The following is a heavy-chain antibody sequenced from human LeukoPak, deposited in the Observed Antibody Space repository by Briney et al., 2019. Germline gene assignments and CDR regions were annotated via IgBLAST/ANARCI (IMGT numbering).Heavy chain of an antibody. J-gene: IGHJ4*02. CDR3: ARGRISFLYDILTGYTYYFDY. V-gene: IGHV3-48*03. Sequence: QPGGSLRLSCAASGFTFSSYEMNWVRQAPGKGLEWVSYISSSGSTIYYADSVKGRFTISRDNAKNSLYLQMNSLRAEDTAVYYCARGRISFLYDILTGYTYYFDYWGQGTLVTVSS. D-gene: IGHD3-9*01. CDR2: ISSSGSTI. CDR1: GFTFSSYE.